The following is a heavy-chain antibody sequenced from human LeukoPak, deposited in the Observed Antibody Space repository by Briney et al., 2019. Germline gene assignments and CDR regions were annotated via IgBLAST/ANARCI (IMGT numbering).Heavy chain of an antibody. CDR3: AKWGKYYDILTGYYTSYYYYYMDV. J-gene: IGHJ6*03. Sequence: PGGSLRLSCAASGFTFSSYAMSWVRQAPGKGLEWVSAISGSGGSTYYADSVKGRFTISRDNSKNTLYLQMNSLRAEDTAVYYCAKWGKYYDILTGYYTSYYYYYMDVWGKGTTVTISS. CDR1: GFTFSSYA. CDR2: ISGSGGST. V-gene: IGHV3-23*01. D-gene: IGHD3-9*01.